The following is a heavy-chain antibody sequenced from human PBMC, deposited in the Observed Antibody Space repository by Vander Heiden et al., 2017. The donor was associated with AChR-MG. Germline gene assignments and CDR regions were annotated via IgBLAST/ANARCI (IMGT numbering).Heavy chain of an antibody. J-gene: IGHJ6*02. CDR2: IWYDGSNK. V-gene: IGHV3-33*01. D-gene: IGHD2-2*01. CDR1: GFTVSSDG. Sequence: QVPLVASGGGVVQPGRSLRPSCAASGFTVSSDGMHWVRQAPGKGLEWVAVIWYDGSNKYYADSVKGRFTITRDNSKNTLYLQMNSLRAEDTAVYYCARIVPAAIDPYYGMDVWGQGTTVTVSS. CDR3: ARIVPAAIDPYYGMDV.